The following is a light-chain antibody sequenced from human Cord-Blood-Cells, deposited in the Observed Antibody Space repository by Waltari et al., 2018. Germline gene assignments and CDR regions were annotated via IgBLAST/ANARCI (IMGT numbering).Light chain of an antibody. CDR3: QVWDSSSDHYV. CDR2: YDS. Sequence: SYLLTQPPSVSVAPGKTARITCGGNNIGSKSVQWYQQKPGQAPVLVIYYDSDRPSGSPERFAGSNSGNTATLTISRVEAGDEADYYCQVWDSSSDHYVFGTGTKVTVL. V-gene: IGLV3-21*04. J-gene: IGLJ1*01. CDR1: NIGSKS.